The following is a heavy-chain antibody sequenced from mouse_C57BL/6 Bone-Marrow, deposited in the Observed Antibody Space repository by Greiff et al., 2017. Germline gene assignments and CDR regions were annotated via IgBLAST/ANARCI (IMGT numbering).Heavy chain of an antibody. J-gene: IGHJ2*01. V-gene: IGHV1-50*01. CDR3: AREGRPYYGSSLYYFDY. Sequence: QVQLQQSGAELVKPGASVKLSCKASGYTFTSYWMQWVKQRPGQGLEWIGEIDPSDSYTNYNQKFKGKATLTVDTSSSTAYMQLSSLTSEDSAVYYCAREGRPYYGSSLYYFDYWGQGTTLTVSS. D-gene: IGHD1-1*01. CDR2: IDPSDSYT. CDR1: GYTFTSYW.